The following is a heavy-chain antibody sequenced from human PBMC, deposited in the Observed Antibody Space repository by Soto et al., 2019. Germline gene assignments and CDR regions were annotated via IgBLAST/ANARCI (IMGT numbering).Heavy chain of an antibody. V-gene: IGHV5-51*01. Sequence: GESLKISCKGSGYSFTSYWIGWVRQRPGKGLEGMGIIYPGDSDTRYSPSFQGQVTISADKSISTAYLQWSSLKASDPAMYYCARTEQLYYYGMDVWGQGTTVTVSS. CDR3: ARTEQLYYYGMDV. CDR2: IYPGDSDT. D-gene: IGHD6-13*01. J-gene: IGHJ6*02. CDR1: GYSFTSYW.